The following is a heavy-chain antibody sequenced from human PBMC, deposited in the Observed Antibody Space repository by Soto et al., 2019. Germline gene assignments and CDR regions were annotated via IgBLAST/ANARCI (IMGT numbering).Heavy chain of an antibody. J-gene: IGHJ5*02. V-gene: IGHV1-2*04. CDR1: GYTFTGYY. Sequence: ASVKVSCKASGYTFTGYYMHWVRQAPGQGLEWMGWINPNSGGTNYAQKFQGWVTMTRDTSISTAYMELSRLRSDDTAVYYCARAKMVVAATTADLWFDPWGQGTLVTVSS. CDR3: ARAKMVVAATTADLWFDP. D-gene: IGHD2-15*01. CDR2: INPNSGGT.